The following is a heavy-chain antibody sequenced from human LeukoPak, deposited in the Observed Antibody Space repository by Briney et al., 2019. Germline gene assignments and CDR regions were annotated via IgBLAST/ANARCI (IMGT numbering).Heavy chain of an antibody. CDR2: ILSGGDVF. Sequence: GGSLRLSYAASGFSFSSFAMMWVRQAPGMGLELISAILSGGDVFFYGDSVRGRFTISRDDSTNTLFLQMNNLRADDSAVYYCARDPNGNYVGAFEMWSPGTTVTVSS. D-gene: IGHD4-17*01. J-gene: IGHJ3*02. CDR1: GFSFSSFA. CDR3: ARDPNGNYVGAFEM. V-gene: IGHV3-23*01.